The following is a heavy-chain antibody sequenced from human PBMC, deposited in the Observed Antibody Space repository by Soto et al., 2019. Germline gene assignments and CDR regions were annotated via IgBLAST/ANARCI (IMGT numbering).Heavy chain of an antibody. Sequence: PWESLKISCKGSGYTFTDYWIGWVRQLPGKGLEWMGIIYPGDSDTRYSPSFQGHVTITVDKSTNTAYLQWNTLRASDTAMYYCAIHISNVRYCYCAMDVWGQGTTVTVCS. D-gene: IGHD4-4*01. CDR1: GYTFTDYW. V-gene: IGHV5-51*01. J-gene: IGHJ6*02. CDR2: IYPGDSDT. CDR3: AIHISNVRYCYCAMDV.